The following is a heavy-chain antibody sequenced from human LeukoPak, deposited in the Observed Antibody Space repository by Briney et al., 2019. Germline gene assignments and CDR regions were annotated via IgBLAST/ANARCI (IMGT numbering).Heavy chain of an antibody. V-gene: IGHV3-30*02. J-gene: IGHJ4*02. D-gene: IGHD4-11*01. CDR1: GFTFSSYG. CDR3: ARGDYSNYVWGDYFDY. Sequence: GGSLRLSCAASGFTFSSYGMHWVRQAPGKGLEWVAFIRYDGSNKYYADSVKGRFTISRDNSKNTLYLQMNSLRAEDTAVYYCARGDYSNYVWGDYFDYWGQGTLVTVSS. CDR2: IRYDGSNK.